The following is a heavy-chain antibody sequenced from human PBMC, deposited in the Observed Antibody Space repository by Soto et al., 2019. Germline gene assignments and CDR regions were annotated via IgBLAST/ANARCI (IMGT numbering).Heavy chain of an antibody. J-gene: IGHJ3*02. Sequence: ASVKVSCKASGYTFTSYGISWVRQAPGQGLEWMGWISAYNGNTNYAQKLQGRVAMTTDTSTSTAYMELRSLRSDDTAVYYCAREYDILTGYYRSDAFDIWGQGTMVTVSS. CDR1: GYTFTSYG. CDR3: AREYDILTGYYRSDAFDI. V-gene: IGHV1-18*01. CDR2: ISAYNGNT. D-gene: IGHD3-9*01.